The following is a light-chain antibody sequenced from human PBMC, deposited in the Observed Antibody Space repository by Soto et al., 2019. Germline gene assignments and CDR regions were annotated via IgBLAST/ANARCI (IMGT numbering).Light chain of an antibody. CDR1: QSVGSSN. V-gene: IGKV3-20*01. Sequence: EIVLTQSPGTLSLSPGERATLSCRASQSVGSSNVAWYQQKPGQAPRLLIYGASIRATGIPDRFSGSGSGTEFTLAISSLQPEDFATYYCQQYNDLSTFGGGTKVDI. J-gene: IGKJ4*01. CDR3: QQYNDLST. CDR2: GAS.